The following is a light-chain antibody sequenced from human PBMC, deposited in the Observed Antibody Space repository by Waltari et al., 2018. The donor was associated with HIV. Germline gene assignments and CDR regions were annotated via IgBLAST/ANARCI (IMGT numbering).Light chain of an antibody. J-gene: IGLJ1*01. V-gene: IGLV2-23*02. Sequence: QSALTQPASVSGSPGQSITISCTGTSSDVGSYNLVSWYQQYPGQVPQLMIYEVTKRPSGVSNRCSGSKSGNTASLTISGLQAEDEADYYCCSYAGSRTYVFGTGTKVPVL. CDR2: EVT. CDR1: SSDVGSYNL. CDR3: CSYAGSRTYV.